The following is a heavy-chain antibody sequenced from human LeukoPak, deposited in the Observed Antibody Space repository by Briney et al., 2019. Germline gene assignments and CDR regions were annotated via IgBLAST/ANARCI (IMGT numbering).Heavy chain of an antibody. CDR2: ISYSGST. Sequence: NTSKTLSLTCTVSGGSINSYYWSWIRQPPGKGLEWIGYISYSGSTDSNPSLKSRVTISLDTSKNQFSLKLTSVTAADTAVYYCAAMRYGRYYHYGMDVWGQGTTVTVSS. V-gene: IGHV4-59*01. D-gene: IGHD1-14*01. CDR3: AAMRYGRYYHYGMDV. J-gene: IGHJ6*02. CDR1: GGSINSYY.